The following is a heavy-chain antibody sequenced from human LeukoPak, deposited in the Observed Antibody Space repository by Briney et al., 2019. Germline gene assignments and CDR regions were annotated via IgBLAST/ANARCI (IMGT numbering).Heavy chain of an antibody. CDR3: ARGGHYGLDY. CDR2: IYNSDSGST. J-gene: IGHJ4*02. D-gene: IGHD3-10*01. CDR1: GGSISGHY. Sequence: KPSETLSLTCIVSGGSISGHYWSWIRQHPGMGLEWIGYIYNSDSGSTNYNPSLKSRVTISVDTSKNQFSLKLSSVTAAGTAVYYCARGGHYGLDYWGQGTLVTVSS. V-gene: IGHV4-59*11.